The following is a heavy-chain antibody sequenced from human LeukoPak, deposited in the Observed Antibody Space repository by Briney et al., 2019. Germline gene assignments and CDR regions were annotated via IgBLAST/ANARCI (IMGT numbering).Heavy chain of an antibody. CDR1: GGSFSGYY. Sequence: PSETLSLTCAVYGGSFSGYYWSWIRQPAGKGLEWIGRIFSSGSTNYNPSLRSRVTMSVDSSKSQFSLKLTSVTAADTAVYFCARTPSHNSGLFDYWGQGTLVTVSS. V-gene: IGHV4-59*10. CDR2: IFSSGST. J-gene: IGHJ4*02. D-gene: IGHD6-19*01. CDR3: ARTPSHNSGLFDY.